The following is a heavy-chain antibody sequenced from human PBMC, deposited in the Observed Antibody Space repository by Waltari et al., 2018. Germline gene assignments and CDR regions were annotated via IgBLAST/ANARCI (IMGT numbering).Heavy chain of an antibody. CDR1: GFTFFNYE. Sequence: EVQLVESGGDLVQPGGSLRLNCETSGFTFFNYELNWVRQAPGGGLEWIAYIDKSGRRTFYSDSVRGRFTISRDDAKNSVYLQMNNLRVDDSALYYCARGIVGATGWGQGTLVTVSS. D-gene: IGHD1-26*01. CDR3: ARGIVGATG. CDR2: IDKSGRRT. V-gene: IGHV3-48*03. J-gene: IGHJ4*02.